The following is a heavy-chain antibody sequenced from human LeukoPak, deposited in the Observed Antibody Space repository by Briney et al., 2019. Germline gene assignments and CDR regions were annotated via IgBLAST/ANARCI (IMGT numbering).Heavy chain of an antibody. CDR1: GYTFTGYA. J-gene: IGHJ4*02. Sequence: GASVKVSCKASGYTFTGYAISWVRQAPGQGLEWMGWVSAYNGVTNYAQNFQDRVTMTTDTPTTTAYMELRSLRSDDTAVYFCGRVDLYYDSSGYSRAASDYWGQGTLVTVSS. CDR3: GRVDLYYDSSGYSRAASDY. CDR2: VSAYNGVT. V-gene: IGHV1-18*01. D-gene: IGHD3-22*01.